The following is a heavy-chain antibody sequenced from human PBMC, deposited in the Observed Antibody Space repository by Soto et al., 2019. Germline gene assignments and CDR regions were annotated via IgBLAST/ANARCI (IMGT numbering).Heavy chain of an antibody. CDR2: ITPILGTP. D-gene: IGHD3-10*01. V-gene: IGHV1-69*01. Sequence: QVQLVQSGAEMKKPGSSVKVSCKTSGGAFSNFAVSWVRQAPGQGLEWVGGITPILGTPSYAQKFQGRVKITADVSTTSAYMEITSLTSEDTALYYCVRGGSGSRGDYWGQGTLVTVSS. CDR1: GGAFSNFA. J-gene: IGHJ4*02. CDR3: VRGGSGSRGDY.